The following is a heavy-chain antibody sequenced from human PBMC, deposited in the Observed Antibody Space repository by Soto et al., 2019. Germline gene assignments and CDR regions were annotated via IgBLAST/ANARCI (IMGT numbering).Heavy chain of an antibody. V-gene: IGHV1-69*06. CDR1: GGTFSSYA. Sequence: QVQLVQSGAEVKKPGSSVKVSCKASGGTFSSYAISWVRQAPGQGLEWMGGIIPIFGTANYAQKFQGRVTSTADKSTITAYMELSSLRSEDTAVYYCARGPYCGGDCYSTPKPSLYWYFDLWGRGTLVTVSS. D-gene: IGHD2-21*02. CDR2: IIPIFGTA. CDR3: ARGPYCGGDCYSTPKPSLYWYFDL. J-gene: IGHJ2*01.